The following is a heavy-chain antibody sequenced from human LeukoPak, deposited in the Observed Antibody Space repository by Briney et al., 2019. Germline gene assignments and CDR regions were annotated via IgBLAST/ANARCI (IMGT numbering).Heavy chain of an antibody. CDR1: GGSFSGYY. CDR3: ARSGPLGYCSSTSCYRTANFDY. V-gene: IGHV4-34*01. CDR2: INHSGST. D-gene: IGHD2-2*01. J-gene: IGHJ4*02. Sequence: SETLSLTCAVYGGSFSGYYWSWIRQPPGKGLEWIGEINHSGSTNYNPSLKSRVTISVDTSKNQFSLKLSSVTAADTAVYYCARSGPLGYCSSTSCYRTANFDYWGQGTLVTVSS.